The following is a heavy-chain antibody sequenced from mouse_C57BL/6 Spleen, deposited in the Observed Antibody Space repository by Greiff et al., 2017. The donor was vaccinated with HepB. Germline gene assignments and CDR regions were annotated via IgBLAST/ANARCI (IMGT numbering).Heavy chain of an antibody. CDR1: GYTFTSYW. V-gene: IGHV1-64*01. J-gene: IGHJ4*01. CDR2: IHPNSGST. Sequence: QVQLQQPGAELVKPGASVKLSCKASGYTFTSYWMHWVKQRPGQGLEWIGMIHPNSGSTNYNEKFKSKATLTVDKSSSTAYMQLSSLTSEDSAVYYCARRGLRQGDYYAMDYWGQGTSVTVSS. D-gene: IGHD2-2*01. CDR3: ARRGLRQGDYYAMDY.